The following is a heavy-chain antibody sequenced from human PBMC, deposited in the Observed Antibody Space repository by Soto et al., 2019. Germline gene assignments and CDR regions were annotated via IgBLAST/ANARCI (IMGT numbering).Heavy chain of an antibody. CDR1: GFTFTTYG. D-gene: IGHD3-22*01. CDR3: ARGDYHDPDGPFSDAFDI. CDR2: IRPDGSEK. V-gene: IGHV3-7*04. J-gene: IGHJ3*02. Sequence: PGGSLGLSCAASGFTFTTYGMSWVRQAPGKGLEWVANIRPDGSEKWYVDSVKGRFTIARDNAKKSLYLQMSSLRADDTAVYYCARGDYHDPDGPFSDAFDIWGQGTMVTVSS.